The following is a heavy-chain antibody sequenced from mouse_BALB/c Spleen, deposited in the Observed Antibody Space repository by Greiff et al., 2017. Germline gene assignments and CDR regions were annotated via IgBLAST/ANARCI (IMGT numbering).Heavy chain of an antibody. Sequence: LQQPGSELVRPGASVKLSCKASGYTFTSYWMHWVKQRPGQGLEWIGNIYPGSGSTNYDEKFKSKATLTVDTSSSTAYMQLSSLTSEDSAVYYCTSHRYDGAWFAYWGQGTLVTVSA. J-gene: IGHJ3*01. CDR1: GYTFTSYW. CDR3: TSHRYDGAWFAY. CDR2: IYPGSGST. V-gene: IGHV1S22*01. D-gene: IGHD2-14*01.